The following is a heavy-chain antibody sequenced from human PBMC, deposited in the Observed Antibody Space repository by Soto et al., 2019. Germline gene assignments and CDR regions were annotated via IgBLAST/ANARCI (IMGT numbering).Heavy chain of an antibody. CDR2: ISYDGSNK. J-gene: IGHJ1*01. D-gene: IGHD2-15*01. V-gene: IGHV3-30*18. CDR3: AKGPRDIVVVVAARPAEYFQH. CDR1: GFTFSCYG. Sequence: GGSLRLSCAASGFTFSCYGMHWVRQAPGKGLEWVAVISYDGSNKYYADSVKGRFTISRDNSKNTLYLQMNSLRAEDTAVYYCAKGPRDIVVVVAARPAEYFQHWGQGTLVTVSS.